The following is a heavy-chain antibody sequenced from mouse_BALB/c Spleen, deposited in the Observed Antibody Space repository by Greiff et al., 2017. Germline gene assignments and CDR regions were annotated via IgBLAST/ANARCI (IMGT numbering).Heavy chain of an antibody. V-gene: IGHV1S22*01. D-gene: IGHD1-1*01. J-gene: IGHJ3*01. CDR2: IYPGSGST. Sequence: LQQPGSELVRPGASVKLSCKASGYTFTSYWMHWVKQRPGQGLEWIGNIYPGSGSTNYDEKFKSKATLTVDTSSSTAYMQLSSLTSEDSAVYYCTSYTTGFAYWGQGTLVTVSA. CDR1: GYTFTSYW. CDR3: TSYTTGFAY.